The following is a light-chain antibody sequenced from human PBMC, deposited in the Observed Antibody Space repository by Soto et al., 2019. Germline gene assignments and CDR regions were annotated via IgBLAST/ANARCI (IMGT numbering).Light chain of an antibody. J-gene: IGKJ1*01. CDR2: DGS. V-gene: IGKV1-5*01. CDR1: QSISGW. Sequence: DIQVTQSPSTLSAFVGDRVTITCRASQSISGWLAWYQHKPGKAPRLLMYDGSSLQTGVPSRFSGSGSTTEFTLTISRLQPDDCATYYCQQYSTFSLTFGQGTKVEVK. CDR3: QQYSTFSLT.